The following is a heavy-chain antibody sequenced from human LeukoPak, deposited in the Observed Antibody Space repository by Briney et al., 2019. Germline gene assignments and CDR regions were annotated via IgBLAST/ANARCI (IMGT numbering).Heavy chain of an antibody. CDR2: IDPSDSYT. CDR3: ARHMCNSGWYTDY. V-gene: IGHV5-10-1*01. J-gene: IGHJ4*02. CDR1: GYSFTNYW. Sequence: PGESLKISCKGSGYSFTNYWISWVRQMPEKGLEWMGRIDPSDSYTNYSPSFQGHVTISADKSISTAYLQWSSLKASDTAMYYCARHMCNSGWYTDYWGQGTLVTVSS. D-gene: IGHD6-19*01.